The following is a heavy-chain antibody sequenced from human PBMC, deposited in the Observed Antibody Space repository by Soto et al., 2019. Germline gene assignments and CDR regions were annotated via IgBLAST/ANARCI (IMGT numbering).Heavy chain of an antibody. CDR3: ARVMGSVDY. CDR2: MNPKSGYT. J-gene: IGHJ4*02. Sequence: QVQLVQSGAEVKKPGTSVRISCKTSGYTFTNYDINWVRQAAGQGLEWMGWMNPKSGYTGSAREFQGRVTLTRDNSMTTAYMELSSLRSDDTAVYYCARVMGSVDYWGQGTLVTVSS. CDR1: GYTFTNYD. V-gene: IGHV1-8*01. D-gene: IGHD1-26*01.